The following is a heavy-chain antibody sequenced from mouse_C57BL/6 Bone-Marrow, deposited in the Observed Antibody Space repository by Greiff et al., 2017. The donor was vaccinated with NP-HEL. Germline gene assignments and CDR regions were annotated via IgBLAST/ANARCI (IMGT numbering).Heavy chain of an antibody. V-gene: IGHV3-8*01. Sequence: EVQLQQSGPGLAKPSQTLSLTCSVTGYSITSDYWNWIRKFPGNKLEYMGYISYSGSTYYNPSLKSRISITRDTSKNQYYLQLNSVTTEDTATYYCARSLITTVVAHYAMDYWGQGTSVTVSS. D-gene: IGHD1-1*01. CDR2: ISYSGST. CDR1: GYSITSDY. CDR3: ARSLITTVVAHYAMDY. J-gene: IGHJ4*01.